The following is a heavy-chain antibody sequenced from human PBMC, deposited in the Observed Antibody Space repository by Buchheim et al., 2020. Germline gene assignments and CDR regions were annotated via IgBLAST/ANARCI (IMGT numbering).Heavy chain of an antibody. CDR1: GFTFDDYA. V-gene: IGHV3-9*01. CDR3: AKDMNYGDYVTYFDY. CDR2: ISWNSGSI. Sequence: EVQLVESGGGLVQPGRSLRLSCAASGFTFDDYAMHWVRQAPGKGLEWVSGISWNSGSIGYADSVKGRFTISRDNAKNSLYLQMNSLRAEDTALYYCAKDMNYGDYVTYFDYWGQGTL. D-gene: IGHD4-17*01. J-gene: IGHJ4*02.